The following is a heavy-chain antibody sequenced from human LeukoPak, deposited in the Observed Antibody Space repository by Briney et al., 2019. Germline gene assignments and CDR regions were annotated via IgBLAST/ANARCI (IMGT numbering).Heavy chain of an antibody. D-gene: IGHD3-3*01. Sequence: SETLSLTCTVSGGSISSYYWSWIRHPPGKGLEWIGYIYYSGSTNYNPSLKSRVTISVDTSKNQFSLKLSSVTAADTAVYYCARDPSITIFGVRYYYIDVWGKGTTVTVSS. CDR3: ARDPSITIFGVRYYYIDV. CDR1: GGSISSYY. V-gene: IGHV4-59*01. CDR2: IYYSGST. J-gene: IGHJ6*03.